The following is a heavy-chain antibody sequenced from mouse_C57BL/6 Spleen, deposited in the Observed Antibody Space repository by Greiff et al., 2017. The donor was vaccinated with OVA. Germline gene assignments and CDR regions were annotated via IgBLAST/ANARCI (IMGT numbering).Heavy chain of an antibody. D-gene: IGHD1-1*01. J-gene: IGHJ3*01. Sequence: QVPLKESRPGLVAPSQSLSITCPVSGFSFTSYSISWVRQPPGQGLEWLGVIWTGGGTNYNSALKSRLSISKDNSKSQVFLKMNSLQTDDTARYYCARNGDYSFAYWGQGTLVTVSA. CDR3: ARNGDYSFAY. CDR1: GFSFTSYS. V-gene: IGHV2-9-1*01. CDR2: IWTGGGT.